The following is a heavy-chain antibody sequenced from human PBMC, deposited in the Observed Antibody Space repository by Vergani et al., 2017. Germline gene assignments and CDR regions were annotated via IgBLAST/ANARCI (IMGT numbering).Heavy chain of an antibody. Sequence: VHLVESGGGVVQPGRSVRLSCAASGFTFSACPMTWVRQAPGKGLEWVSAISARYPSTYYADSVKGRFTISRDNSKNMLYLQMNSLRAEDTAVYYCAKDGGDYWGQGTLVTVSS. D-gene: IGHD3-16*01. CDR3: AKDGGDY. J-gene: IGHJ4*02. CDR2: ISARYPST. CDR1: GFTFSACP. V-gene: IGHV3-23*04.